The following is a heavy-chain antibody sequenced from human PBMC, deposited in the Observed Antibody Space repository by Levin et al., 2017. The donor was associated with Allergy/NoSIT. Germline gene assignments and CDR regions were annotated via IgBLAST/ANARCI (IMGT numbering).Heavy chain of an antibody. D-gene: IGHD2/OR15-2a*01. CDR2: ISNDGNDE. V-gene: IGHV3-30*04. Sequence: PGGSLRLSCAASGFSLNTYALHWFRQAPGKGLEWVAVISNDGNDEAYADAVRGRFTLSRDHAKNTLFLHMNSLRSEDTGIYYCASLPFVSDSMEWALRRWGQGTLVAVSS. CDR3: ASLPFVSDSMEWALRR. J-gene: IGHJ4*02. CDR1: GFSLNTYA.